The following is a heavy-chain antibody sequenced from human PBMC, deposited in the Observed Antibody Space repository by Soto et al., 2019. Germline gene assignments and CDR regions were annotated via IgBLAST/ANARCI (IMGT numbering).Heavy chain of an antibody. CDR3: ARADYDFWSGYLHFDY. Sequence: ASVKVSCRASGYTFTSYGISWVRQAPGQGLEWMGWISAYNGNTNYAQKLQGRVTMTTDSSTSTAYMELRSLRSDDTAVYYFARADYDFWSGYLHFDYWGQGTLGSVSS. J-gene: IGHJ4*02. CDR1: GYTFTSYG. CDR2: ISAYNGNT. D-gene: IGHD3-3*01. V-gene: IGHV1-18*01.